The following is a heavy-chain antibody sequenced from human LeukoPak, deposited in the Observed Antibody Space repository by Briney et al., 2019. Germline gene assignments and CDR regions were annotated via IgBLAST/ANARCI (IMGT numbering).Heavy chain of an antibody. J-gene: IGHJ5*02. CDR1: GFTFSSYA. CDR2: ISGSGGST. CDR3: AKLVPSDDFWSGYLGWFDP. D-gene: IGHD3-3*01. Sequence: GGSLRLSCAASGFTFSSYAMSWVRQAPGKGLEWVSAISGSGGSTYYADSVKGRFTISRGDSKNTLYLQMNSLRAEDTAVYYCAKLVPSDDFWSGYLGWFDPWGQGTLVTVSS. V-gene: IGHV3-23*01.